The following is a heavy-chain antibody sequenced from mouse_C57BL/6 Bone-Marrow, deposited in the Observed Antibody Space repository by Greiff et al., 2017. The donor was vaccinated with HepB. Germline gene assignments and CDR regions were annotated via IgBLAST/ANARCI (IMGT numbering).Heavy chain of an antibody. CDR1: GFTFSSYA. V-gene: IGHV5-4*01. J-gene: IGHJ1*03. CDR3: ARDGLRYRYFDV. CDR2: ISDGGSYT. Sequence: EVMLVESGGGLVKPGGSLKLSCAASGFTFSSYAMSWVRQTPEKRLEWVATISDGGSYTYYPDNVKGRFTISRDNAKNNLYLQMSHLKSEDTAMYYCARDGLRYRYFDVWGTGTTVTVSS.